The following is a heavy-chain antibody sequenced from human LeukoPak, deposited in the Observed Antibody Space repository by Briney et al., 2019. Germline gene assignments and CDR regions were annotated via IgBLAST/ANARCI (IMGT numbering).Heavy chain of an antibody. CDR2: ITGSGGRT. V-gene: IGHV3-23*01. Sequence: QSGGSLRLSCATSQFKFNNYGMTWVRQVPGKGLEWVSSITGSGGRTQYADSVQGRFTISRDNSKNTLYLQMNSLRAEDTAVYYCAKDPNGDYIGTFDIWGQGTMVTVSS. J-gene: IGHJ3*02. CDR3: AKDPNGDYIGTFDI. D-gene: IGHD4-17*01. CDR1: QFKFNNYG.